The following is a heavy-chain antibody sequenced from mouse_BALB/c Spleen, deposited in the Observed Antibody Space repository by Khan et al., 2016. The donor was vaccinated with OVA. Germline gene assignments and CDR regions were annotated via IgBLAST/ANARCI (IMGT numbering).Heavy chain of an antibody. Sequence: IQLVQSGPELKQPGETVKISCKASGYTFTNSGMNWVQQAPGKGLKWLGFINTYTGEPTSPADFKGRFPFSLDTSASTAYLQINNLKNDDTSTYFCARVWYSGTMDYWGQGTSVTVSS. CDR2: INTYTGEP. J-gene: IGHJ4*01. CDR3: ARVWYSGTMDY. D-gene: IGHD1-1*02. V-gene: IGHV9-3-1*01. CDR1: GYTFTNSG.